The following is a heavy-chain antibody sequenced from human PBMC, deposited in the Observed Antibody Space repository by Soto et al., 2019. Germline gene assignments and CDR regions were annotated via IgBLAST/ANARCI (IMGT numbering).Heavy chain of an antibody. CDR2: MNPDTGHT. V-gene: IGHV1-8*01. CDR3: ARVIKGQFVQCDN. D-gene: IGHD6-6*01. Sequence: GASVKVCCKASGYTFSIYDITWVRQATGQGLEWMGWMNPDTGHTGYAQNFQGRVTMTRNASISTAYMELSSLRSEDTAVYYCARVIKGQFVQCDNWGQVPLGTVSP. CDR1: GYTFSIYD. J-gene: IGHJ4*02.